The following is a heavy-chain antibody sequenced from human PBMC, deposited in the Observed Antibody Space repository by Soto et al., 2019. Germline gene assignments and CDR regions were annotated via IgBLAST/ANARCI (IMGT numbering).Heavy chain of an antibody. D-gene: IGHD1-26*01. V-gene: IGHV4-59*01. CDR2: IYYSGST. CDR3: ARRHGGNFDY. Sequence: SETLSLTCTVSGGSIRSYYWSWIRQPPGKGLEWIGYIYYSGSTNYNPSLKSRVTISVDTSKNQFSLKLSSLTAADTAVYYCARRHGGNFDYWGQGTLVTVSS. CDR1: GGSIRSYY. J-gene: IGHJ4*02.